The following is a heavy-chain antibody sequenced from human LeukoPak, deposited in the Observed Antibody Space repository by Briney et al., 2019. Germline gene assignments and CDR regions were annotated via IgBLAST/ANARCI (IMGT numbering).Heavy chain of an antibody. CDR1: GFTFSRYS. D-gene: IGHD2-2*01. CDR2: ISSSIFI. J-gene: IGHJ4*02. Sequence: NPGGSLRLSCAASGFTFSRYSMNWVRQAPGKGLEWVSSISSSIFIYYADSVKGRFTISRDNAKNSLYLQMNSLRAEDTAVYYCARDPPLGSCSTISCPHLDYWGQGTLVTVSS. V-gene: IGHV3-21*01. CDR3: ARDPPLGSCSTISCPHLDY.